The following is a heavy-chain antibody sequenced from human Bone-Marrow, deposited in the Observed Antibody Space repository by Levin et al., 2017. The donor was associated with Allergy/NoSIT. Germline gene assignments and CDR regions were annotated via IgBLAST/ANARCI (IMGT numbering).Heavy chain of an antibody. CDR2: IYYSGTA. CDR1: GASISSGGHY. V-gene: IGHV4-31*03. CDR3: ARRAYNSDLYYFDY. Sequence: SETLSLTCTVSGASISSGGHYWSWIRQHPGKGLEWIGYIYYSGTAYYNPSLKSRVTISVDTSENQFSLKLSSVTAADTAVYYCARRAYNSDLYYFDYWGQGTLVTVSS. D-gene: IGHD1-14*01. J-gene: IGHJ4*02.